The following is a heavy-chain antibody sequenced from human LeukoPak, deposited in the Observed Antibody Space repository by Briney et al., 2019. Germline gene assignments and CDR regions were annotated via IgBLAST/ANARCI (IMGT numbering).Heavy chain of an antibody. J-gene: IGHJ4*02. V-gene: IGHV1-18*01. Sequence: VASVTVSCKASDYTFTSYGISWVRPAAGQGREWLGWISGYNGNTNYAQRLQGRVPMPTDTSTSTAYMELRSLRSDDTAVYYCARDVRATYFDYWGQGSLVTVSS. CDR3: ARDVRATYFDY. CDR2: ISGYNGNT. CDR1: DYTFTSYG. D-gene: IGHD5-24*01.